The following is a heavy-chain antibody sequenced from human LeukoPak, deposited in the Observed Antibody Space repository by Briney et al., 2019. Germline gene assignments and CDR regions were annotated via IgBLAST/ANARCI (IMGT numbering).Heavy chain of an antibody. CDR1: GFTFSNVW. V-gene: IGHV3-15*01. CDR3: ATYRYVRELEQLHYLDF. D-gene: IGHD1-26*01. Sequence: GGSLRLSCVASGFTFSNVWMTWVRQVPGKGLEWVGRIKSKIDAETTDYAAPVKGRFTISRDDSKNTLYLQMNTLKTEDTAVYYCATYRYVRELEQLHYLDFWGQGTLVTVSS. J-gene: IGHJ4*02. CDR2: IKSKIDAETT.